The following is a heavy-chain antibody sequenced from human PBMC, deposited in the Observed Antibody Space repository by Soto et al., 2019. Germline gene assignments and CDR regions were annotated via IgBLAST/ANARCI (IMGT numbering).Heavy chain of an antibody. V-gene: IGHV4-31*03. D-gene: IGHD2-15*01. CDR1: GGSISSGGYY. J-gene: IGHJ6*03. Sequence: QVQLQESGPGLVKPSQTLSLTCTVSGGSISSGGYYWSWIRQHPGKGLEWIGYIYYSGSTYYNPSLKSRVTISVDTSKTQFSLKLSSVTAADTAGYYWARVRRCSGGSCYVYYYYYMDVWGKGTTVTVSS. CDR3: ARVRRCSGGSCYVYYYYYMDV. CDR2: IYYSGST.